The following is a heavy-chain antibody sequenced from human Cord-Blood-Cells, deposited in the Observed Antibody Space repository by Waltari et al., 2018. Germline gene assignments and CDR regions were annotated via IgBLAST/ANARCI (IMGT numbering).Heavy chain of an antibody. V-gene: IGHV3-21*01. J-gene: IGHJ4*02. CDR2: ISSRSSYI. D-gene: IGHD2-15*01. Sequence: EVQLVESGGGLVKPGGSLRLSCAASGFTFSSYSMNWVRQAPGKGLEWVSSISSRSSYIYYADSVKGRFTISRDNAKNSLYLQMNSLRAEDTAVYYCARDCSGGSCYDYWGQGTLVTVSS. CDR1: GFTFSSYS. CDR3: ARDCSGGSCYDY.